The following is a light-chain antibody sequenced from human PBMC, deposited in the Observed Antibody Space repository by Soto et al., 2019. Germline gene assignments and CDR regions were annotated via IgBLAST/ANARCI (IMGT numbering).Light chain of an antibody. J-gene: IGKJ1*01. Sequence: DIQMTPSPSSLSASLGDRVTITFRASQGISNYLAWYQQKPGKVPKLLIYAASTLQSGVPSRFSGSGSGTDFTLTISSLQPEDVATYYCQKYNSAPWTFGQGTKVDIK. CDR1: QGISNY. V-gene: IGKV1-27*01. CDR3: QKYNSAPWT. CDR2: AAS.